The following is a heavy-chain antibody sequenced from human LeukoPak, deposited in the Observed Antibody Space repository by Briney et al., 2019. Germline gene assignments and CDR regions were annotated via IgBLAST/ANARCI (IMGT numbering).Heavy chain of an antibody. CDR3: VKASEYYDY. V-gene: IGHV3-64D*09. CDR2: ITGNGGRT. CDR1: GFTFSSYT. J-gene: IGHJ4*02. D-gene: IGHD3-10*01. Sequence: GGSLRLSCSASGFTFSSYTMHWVRQAPGKGLEYVSSITGNGGRTFYADSVKGRFTISRDNSRNTLYLQMSSLRAEDTAVYYCVKASEYYDYWGQGTLVAVSS.